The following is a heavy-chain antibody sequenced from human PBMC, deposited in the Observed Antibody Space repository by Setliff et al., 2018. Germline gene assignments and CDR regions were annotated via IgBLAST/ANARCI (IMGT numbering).Heavy chain of an antibody. J-gene: IGHJ2*01. Sequence: ASETLSLTCSVSGASISSDGYYWSWIRQYPGKGLEWIGYIYYSGSTYYNPSLKSRVTISLDTSENQFSLELTSVTAADTAVYYCARSRTIAVKGGVFAVWGRGTLVTVS. CDR1: GASISSDGYY. V-gene: IGHV4-31*03. D-gene: IGHD6-19*01. CDR2: IYYSGST. CDR3: ARSRTIAVKGGVFAV.